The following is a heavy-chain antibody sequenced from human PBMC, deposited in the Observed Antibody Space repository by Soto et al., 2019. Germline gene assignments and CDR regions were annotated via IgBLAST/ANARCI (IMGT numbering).Heavy chain of an antibody. D-gene: IGHD2-15*01. Sequence: GGSLRLSCVASGFTFSKYWMHWVRQAPGKGLVWVSRINNEGSSTSYADSVKGRFTISRDNAKNTLYLQMNSLRAEDTAVYYCARCIGGSCYSYAFDIWGRGTMVTVSS. CDR1: GFTFSKYW. V-gene: IGHV3-74*01. J-gene: IGHJ3*02. CDR2: INNEGSST. CDR3: ARCIGGSCYSYAFDI.